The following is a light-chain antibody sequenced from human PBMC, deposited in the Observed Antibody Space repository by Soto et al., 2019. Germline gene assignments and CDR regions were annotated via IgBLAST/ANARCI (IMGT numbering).Light chain of an antibody. CDR3: QQYGT. CDR1: QSVRNNY. Sequence: EFVLTQSQATLSLSPGERATLSWRASQSVRNNYLACDQHKPGQAPRLLIYAAASTATCIAARFSGSVSGTDFTLTIRSLETEDCAVYYCQQYGTFGQGTKVDIK. J-gene: IGKJ1*01. V-gene: IGKV3-20*01. CDR2: AAA.